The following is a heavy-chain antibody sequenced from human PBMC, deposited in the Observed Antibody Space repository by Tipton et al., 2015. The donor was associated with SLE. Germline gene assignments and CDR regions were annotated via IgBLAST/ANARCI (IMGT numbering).Heavy chain of an antibody. CDR3: ARGGSWVGFDH. CDR1: GYTFRSYH. Sequence: QVQLVQSGAEVKRPGTSVKVSCKASGYTFRSYHFHWVRQAPGQGLESMGLINPSDGRSSYVEKFQGRVTLSRDTSTSTVYMEMRSLRPDDTAFYYCARGGSWVGFDHWGRGTLVTVSA. J-gene: IGHJ4*02. V-gene: IGHV1-46*01. CDR2: INPSDGRS. D-gene: IGHD2-15*01.